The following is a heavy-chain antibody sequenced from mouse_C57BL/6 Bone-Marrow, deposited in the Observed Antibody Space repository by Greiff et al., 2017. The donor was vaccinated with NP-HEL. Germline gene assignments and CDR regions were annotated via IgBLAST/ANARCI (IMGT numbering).Heavy chain of an antibody. CDR2: ISSGGSYT. D-gene: IGHD2-2*01. J-gene: IGHJ3*01. Sequence: EVKLMESGGDLVKPGGSLKLSCAASGFTFSSYGMSWVRQTPDKRLEWVATISSGGSYTYYPASVKGRFTISRDNAKNTLYLQMSSLKSEDTALYYCARRDLLWLRRGFAYWGQGTLVTVSA. CDR1: GFTFSSYG. CDR3: ARRDLLWLRRGFAY. V-gene: IGHV5-6*01.